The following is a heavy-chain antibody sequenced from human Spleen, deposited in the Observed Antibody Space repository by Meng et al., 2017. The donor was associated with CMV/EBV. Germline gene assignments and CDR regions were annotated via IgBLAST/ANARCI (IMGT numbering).Heavy chain of an antibody. CDR2: MNPNSGNT. Sequence: ASVKVSCKASGYTFTGYGISWVRQAPGQGLEWMGWMNPNSGNTGYAQKFQGRVTITRNTSISTAYMELSSLRSEDTAVYYCARAEKHYYYYYGMDVWGQGTTVTVS. CDR1: GYTFTGYG. V-gene: IGHV1-8*03. J-gene: IGHJ6*02. CDR3: ARAEKHYYYYYGMDV.